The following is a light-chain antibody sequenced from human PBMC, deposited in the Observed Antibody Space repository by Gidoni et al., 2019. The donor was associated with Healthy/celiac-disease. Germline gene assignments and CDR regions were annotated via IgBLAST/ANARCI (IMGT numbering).Light chain of an antibody. CDR2: KDS. J-gene: IGLJ2*01. V-gene: IGLV3-25*03. CDR3: QSADSRGTYVV. CDR1: ALTKQY. Sequence: SYELTQPPPVSVSPGQTARITCSGDALTKQYAYWYQQKPGQAPVLVIYKDSERPSGIPERFSGSSSGTTVTLTISGVQAEDEADYYCQSADSRGTYVVFGGGTKLTVL.